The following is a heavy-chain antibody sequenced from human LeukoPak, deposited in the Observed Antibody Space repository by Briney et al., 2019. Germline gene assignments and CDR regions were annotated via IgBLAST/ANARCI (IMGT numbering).Heavy chain of an antibody. CDR3: ARVSALDQYYDFWSGYYERRDY. CDR1: GFTFSSYR. V-gene: IGHV3-7*01. CDR2: IKQDGSEK. J-gene: IGHJ4*02. Sequence: PGGSLRLSCAASGFTFSSYRMSWVRQSPGKGLEWVANIKQDGSEKYYVDSVKGRFTISRDNAKNSLYLQMNSLRAEDTAVYYCARVSALDQYYDFWSGYYERRDYWGQGTLVTVSS. D-gene: IGHD3-3*01.